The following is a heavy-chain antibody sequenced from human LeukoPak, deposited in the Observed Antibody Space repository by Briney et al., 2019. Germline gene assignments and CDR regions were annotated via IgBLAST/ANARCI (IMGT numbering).Heavy chain of an antibody. V-gene: IGHV4-30-2*01. CDR3: ARDRGNSGNFDY. Sequence: SETLSLTCAVSGGSITSGGYSWSWIRQPPGKGLEWIGYMYHSGSTYYNPSLKSRVTISADRTNNQFSLNVTSVTAADTAVYYCARDRGNSGNFDYWGQRTLVTVSS. CDR2: MYHSGST. CDR1: GGSITSGGYS. D-gene: IGHD4-23*01. J-gene: IGHJ4*02.